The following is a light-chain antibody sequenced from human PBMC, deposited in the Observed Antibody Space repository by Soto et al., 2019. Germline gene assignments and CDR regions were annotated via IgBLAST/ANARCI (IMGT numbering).Light chain of an antibody. Sequence: DLQMTQSPSSLSASVGDRVTITCRASQAISNYVAWYQQRPGKVPKLLIYTASTLQSGVPSRFIGSGSGTDFTLTISSLQPEDVATYYCQMHNSAPFSFGPGTKVDIK. V-gene: IGKV1-27*01. CDR2: TAS. CDR1: QAISNY. CDR3: QMHNSAPFS. J-gene: IGKJ3*01.